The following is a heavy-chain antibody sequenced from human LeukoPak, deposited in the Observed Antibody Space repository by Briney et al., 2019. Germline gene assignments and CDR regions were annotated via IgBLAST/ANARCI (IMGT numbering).Heavy chain of an antibody. V-gene: IGHV3-21*01. Sequence: GGSLRLSCAASGFTFSTSAMNWVRQVPGKGLEWVSSINSESSHIYYAASVRGRFTISRDNAKNSLFLQMNSLRAEDTAVYYCARDTLSGLAFYWGQGTLVTVSS. CDR3: ARDTLSGLAFY. CDR2: INSESSHI. CDR1: GFTFSTSA. J-gene: IGHJ4*02. D-gene: IGHD3-16*01.